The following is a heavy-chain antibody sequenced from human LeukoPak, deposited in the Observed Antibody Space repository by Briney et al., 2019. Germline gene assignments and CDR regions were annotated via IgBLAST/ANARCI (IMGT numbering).Heavy chain of an antibody. D-gene: IGHD3-9*01. J-gene: IGHJ4*02. Sequence: GGSLRLSCAASGLTFSSYGMQSVRQAPGKGLEWVAVIWYDGSNKYYADSVKGRFTISRDNSKNTLYLQMDSLRAEDTAVYYCARVGGDISFDYWGQGTLVTVSS. CDR3: ARVGGDISFDY. CDR1: GLTFSSYG. V-gene: IGHV3-33*01. CDR2: IWYDGSNK.